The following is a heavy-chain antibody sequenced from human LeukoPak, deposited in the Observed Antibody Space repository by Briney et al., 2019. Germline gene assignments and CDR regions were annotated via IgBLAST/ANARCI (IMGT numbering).Heavy chain of an antibody. Sequence: PSETLSLTCTVSGGSISSYYWSWIRQPPGRGLEWIGYIYYSGSTNYNPSLKSRVTISVDTSKNQFSLKLSSVTAADTAVYYCARDSGTTGEVKFDPWGQGTLVTVSS. D-gene: IGHD3-10*01. V-gene: IGHV4-59*12. CDR2: IYYSGST. J-gene: IGHJ5*02. CDR1: GGSISSYY. CDR3: ARDSGTTGEVKFDP.